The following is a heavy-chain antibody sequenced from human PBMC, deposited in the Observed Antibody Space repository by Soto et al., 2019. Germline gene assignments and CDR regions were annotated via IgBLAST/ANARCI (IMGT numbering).Heavy chain of an antibody. J-gene: IGHJ6*02. CDR3: ARRLYYDSSGFEGGGMDV. CDR2: INAGNGNT. CDR1: GYTFTSYG. V-gene: IGHV1-3*01. D-gene: IGHD3-22*01. Sequence: ASVKVSCKASGYTFTSYGISWVRQAPGQGLEWMGWINAGNGNTKYSQKFQGRVTITRDTSASTAYMELNSLRSEDTAVYYCARRLYYDSSGFEGGGMDVWGQGTTVTVSS.